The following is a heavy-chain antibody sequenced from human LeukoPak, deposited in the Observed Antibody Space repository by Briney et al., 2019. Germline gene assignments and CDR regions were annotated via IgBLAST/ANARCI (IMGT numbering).Heavy chain of an antibody. CDR1: GYTFTSYY. CDR2: INPSGGRT. Sequence: GASVKVSCKASGYTFTSYYMHWVRQAPGQGLEWMGIINPSGGRTSYAQKFQGRVTMTRDTSTSTVYMGLSSLRAEDTAVYYCARDPLADFWSGYLFDYWGQGALVTVSS. J-gene: IGHJ4*02. CDR3: ARDPLADFWSGYLFDY. V-gene: IGHV1-46*03. D-gene: IGHD3-3*01.